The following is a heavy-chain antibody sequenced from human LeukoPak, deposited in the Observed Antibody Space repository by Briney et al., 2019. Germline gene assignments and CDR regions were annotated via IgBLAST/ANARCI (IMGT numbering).Heavy chain of an antibody. Sequence: PGGSLRLSCAASGLTFSGSAMHWVRQTSGKGLEWVGRIRSKANSYATAYAASVKGRFTISRDDSKNTAYLQMNSLKTEDTAVYYRAAVALGYYYYYMDVWGKGTTVTVSS. J-gene: IGHJ6*03. CDR2: IRSKANSYAT. D-gene: IGHD6-19*01. CDR3: AAVALGYYYYYMDV. V-gene: IGHV3-73*01. CDR1: GLTFSGSA.